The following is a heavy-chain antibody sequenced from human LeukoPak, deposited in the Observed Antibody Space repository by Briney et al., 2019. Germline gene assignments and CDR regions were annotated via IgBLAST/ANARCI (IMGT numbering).Heavy chain of an antibody. J-gene: IGHJ4*02. CDR2: ISESGGRT. CDR1: GITLSNYG. Sequence: PGGSLRLSCAVSGITLSNYGMSWVRQAPGKGLEWVAGISESGGRTNYADSVKGRFTISRDNPKNTLYLKINSLRAEDTAVYFCAKRGVVIRVILVGFHKEAYYFDSWGQGALFTVSS. CDR3: AKRGVVIRVILVGFHKEAYYFDS. V-gene: IGHV3-23*01. D-gene: IGHD3-22*01.